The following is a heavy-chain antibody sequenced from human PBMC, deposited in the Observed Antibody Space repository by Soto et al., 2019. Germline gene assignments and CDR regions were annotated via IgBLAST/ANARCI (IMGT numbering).Heavy chain of an antibody. V-gene: IGHV3-15*01. CDR2: IKSKTDGGTT. J-gene: IGHJ4*02. CDR1: GFTFSNHA. Sequence: PGGSLRLSCAASGFTFSNHAMSWVRQAPGKGLEWVGRIKSKTDGGTTDYAAPVKGRFTISRDDSKNTLYLQMNSLKTEDTAVYYCTTGDSSGWYYFDDWGQGTLVTVSS. D-gene: IGHD6-19*01. CDR3: TTGDSSGWYYFDD.